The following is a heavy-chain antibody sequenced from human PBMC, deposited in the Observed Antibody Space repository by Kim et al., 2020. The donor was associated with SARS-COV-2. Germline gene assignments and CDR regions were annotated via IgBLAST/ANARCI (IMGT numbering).Heavy chain of an antibody. CDR1: GFTFSNYA. J-gene: IGHJ6*02. V-gene: IGHV3-23*01. CDR3: AKYARSMDV. CDR2: FSISGRNT. Sequence: GGSLRLSCAASGFTFSNYAMSWVRQAPGKGLEWVSGFSISGRNTYYADSVKGRFTISRDNSKNTLYLQMNSLRAEDTVIYYCAKYARSMDVWGQGTTVTV.